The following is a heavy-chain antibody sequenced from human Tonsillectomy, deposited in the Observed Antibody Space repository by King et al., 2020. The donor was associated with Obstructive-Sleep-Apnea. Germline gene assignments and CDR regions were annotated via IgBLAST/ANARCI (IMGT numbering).Heavy chain of an antibody. Sequence: VQLVQSGAEVKKPGESLKISCKGSGYSFTSYLIGWVRQMPGKGLEGMGFIYPGDSDTRYSPSFQGQVTSAADKSISPAYLQGSSLKASDTAMYYCAGRRGYSYGYWFDPWGQGTLVTVSS. J-gene: IGHJ5*02. D-gene: IGHD5-18*01. V-gene: IGHV5-51*01. CDR1: GYSFTSYL. CDR3: AGRRGYSYGYWFDP. CDR2: IYPGDSDT.